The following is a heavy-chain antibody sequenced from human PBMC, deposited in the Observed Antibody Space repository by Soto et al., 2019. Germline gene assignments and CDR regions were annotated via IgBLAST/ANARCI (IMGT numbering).Heavy chain of an antibody. D-gene: IGHD2-8*01. Sequence: GGSLRLSCAASGFTFSSYAMSWVRQAPGKGLEWVSAISGSGGSTYYADSVKGRFTISRDNSKNTLYLQMNSLRAEDTAVYYCSRHEEGRRMVFYGTDVWGQGTTGTVAS. CDR3: SRHEEGRRMVFYGTDV. CDR1: GFTFSSYA. V-gene: IGHV3-23*01. CDR2: ISGSGGST. J-gene: IGHJ6*02.